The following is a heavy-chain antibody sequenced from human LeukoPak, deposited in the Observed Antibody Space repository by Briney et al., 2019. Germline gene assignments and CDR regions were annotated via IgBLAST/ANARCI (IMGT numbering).Heavy chain of an antibody. CDR2: FYTSGST. CDR3: ARDRGSGWHSDF. D-gene: IGHD6-19*01. V-gene: IGHV4-4*07. J-gene: IGHJ4*02. CDR1: AGSISGYY. Sequence: SETLSLTCTVAAGSISGYYWSWIRQPDGKGLEWIGRFYTSGSTNYNPSLKSRVTMSVDTSKNQFSLKLSSVTAADTAVYYCARDRGSGWHSDFWGQGTLVTVSS.